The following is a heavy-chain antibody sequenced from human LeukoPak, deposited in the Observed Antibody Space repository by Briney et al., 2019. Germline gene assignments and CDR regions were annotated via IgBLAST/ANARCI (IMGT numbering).Heavy chain of an antibody. D-gene: IGHD1-26*01. V-gene: IGHV4-39*01. CDR3: ARGGSYVNNWFDP. CDR2: IYYSGST. Sequence: SETLSLTCTVSGGSISSRSYYWGWIRQPPGKGLEWIGSIYYSGSTYYNPSLKSRVTISVDTSKNQFSLKLSSVTAADTAVYYCARGGSYVNNWFDPWGQGTLVTVSS. CDR1: GGSISSRSYY. J-gene: IGHJ5*02.